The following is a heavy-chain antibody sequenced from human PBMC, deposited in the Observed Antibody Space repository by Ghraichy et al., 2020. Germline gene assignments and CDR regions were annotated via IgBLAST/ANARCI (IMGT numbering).Heavy chain of an antibody. V-gene: IGHV4-39*01. D-gene: IGHD2-2*01. CDR3: ARHGGDIVVVPAADWFDP. Sequence: TLSLTCTVSGGSISSTIYYWGWIRQPPGKGLEWIGSIDYRGSTYYNPSLESRVTISVDTSQNQFSLKLSSVTAADTAVYHCARHGGDIVVVPAADWFDPWGQGTLVTVSS. CDR2: IDYRGST. CDR1: GGSISSTIYY. J-gene: IGHJ5*02.